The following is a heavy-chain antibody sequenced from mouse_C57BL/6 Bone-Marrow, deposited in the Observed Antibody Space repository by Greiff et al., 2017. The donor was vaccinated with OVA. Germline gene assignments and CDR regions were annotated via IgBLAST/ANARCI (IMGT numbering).Heavy chain of an antibody. CDR1: GFTFSSYA. J-gene: IGHJ1*03. CDR2: ISDGGSYT. Sequence: DVQLVESGGGLVKPGGSLKLSCAASGFTFSSYAMSWVRQTPEKRLEWVATISDGGSYTYYPDNVKGRFTISRDNAKNNLYLQMSHLKSEDTAMYYCARLTGAYWYFDVWGTGTTVTVSS. V-gene: IGHV5-4*01. CDR3: ARLTGAYWYFDV. D-gene: IGHD4-1*01.